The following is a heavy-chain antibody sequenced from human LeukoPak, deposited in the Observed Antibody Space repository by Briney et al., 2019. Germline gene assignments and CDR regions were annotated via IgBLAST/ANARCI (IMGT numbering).Heavy chain of an antibody. V-gene: IGHV3-48*04. CDR3: AREPGYSSGWYEDYFDH. D-gene: IGHD6-19*01. Sequence: PGGSLRLSCAASGFTFSSYSMNWVRQAPGKGLEWVSYISSSGSTIYYADSVKGRFTISRDNAKNSLYLQMNSLRAEDTAVYYCAREPGYSSGWYEDYFDHWGQGTLVTVSS. CDR2: ISSSGSTI. CDR1: GFTFSSYS. J-gene: IGHJ4*02.